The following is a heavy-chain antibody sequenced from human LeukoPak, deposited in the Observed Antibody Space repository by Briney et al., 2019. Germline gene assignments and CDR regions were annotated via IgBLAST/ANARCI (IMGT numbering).Heavy chain of an antibody. D-gene: IGHD6-13*01. J-gene: IGHJ3*02. Sequence: ASVKVSCKASGYTFTDHYIHWVRQAPGQGLEWMGGFDPEDGETIYAQKFQGRVTMTEDTSTDTAYMELSSLRSEDTAVYYCATGRSSDAFDIWGQGTMVTVSS. CDR2: FDPEDGET. V-gene: IGHV1-24*01. CDR1: GYTFTDHY. CDR3: ATGRSSDAFDI.